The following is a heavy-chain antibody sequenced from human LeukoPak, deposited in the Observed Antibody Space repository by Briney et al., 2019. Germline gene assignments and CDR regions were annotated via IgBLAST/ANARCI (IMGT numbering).Heavy chain of an antibody. CDR1: GYSFTDYY. D-gene: IGHD2-21*01. CDR2: INPNSGGT. CDR3: ARADRLHGGPYLIGP. Sequence: PSASVKVSCKTSGYSFTDYYMHWVRQAPGLGLEWMGWINPNSGGTSSAHQGRVTMTRDTSITTVYMEVSWLTSDDTAIYYCARADRLHGGPYLIGPWGQGTLVTVSS. J-gene: IGHJ5*02. V-gene: IGHV1-2*02.